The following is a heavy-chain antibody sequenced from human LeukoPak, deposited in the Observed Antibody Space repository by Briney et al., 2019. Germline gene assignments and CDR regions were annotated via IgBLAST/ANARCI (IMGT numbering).Heavy chain of an antibody. J-gene: IGHJ4*02. CDR2: IKQDGSEK. CDR3: ARVGCTSTSCLAN. Sequence: GGSLRLSCAVSGLTFSSYWMTWVRQAPGKGLELVANIKQDGSEKYYVDSVKGQFTISRDNAKNSLYLQVSSVRAEDTAVYYCARVGCTSTSCLANWGQGTLVTVSS. D-gene: IGHD2-2*01. V-gene: IGHV3-7*01. CDR1: GLTFSSYW.